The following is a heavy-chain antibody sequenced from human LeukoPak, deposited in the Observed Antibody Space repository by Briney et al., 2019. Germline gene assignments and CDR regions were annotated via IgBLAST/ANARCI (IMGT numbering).Heavy chain of an antibody. V-gene: IGHV1-69*06. D-gene: IGHD6-19*01. CDR1: GGTFSSYS. Sequence: ASVKVSCKASGGTFSSYSLSWVRQAPGQGLEWMGGIIPIFGTANYAQKFQGRVTITADKSTSTAYMELSSLRSEDTAVYYCAREGGWLTPFDYWGQGTLVTVSS. CDR3: AREGGWLTPFDY. J-gene: IGHJ4*02. CDR2: IIPIFGTA.